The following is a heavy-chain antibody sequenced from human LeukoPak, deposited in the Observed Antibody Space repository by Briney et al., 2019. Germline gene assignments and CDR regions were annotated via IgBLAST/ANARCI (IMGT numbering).Heavy chain of an antibody. CDR3: ARDLYYYDSSGHPHFDY. D-gene: IGHD3-22*01. CDR1: GYTFTSYG. J-gene: IGHJ4*02. V-gene: IGHV1-18*01. CDR2: ISAYNGNT. Sequence: ASVKVSCKASGYTFTSYGISWVRQAPGQGLEWMGWISAYNGNTNYAQKLQGRVTMTTDTSTSTAYMELRSLRSDDTAVYYCARDLYYYDSSGHPHFDYWGQGTLVTVSS.